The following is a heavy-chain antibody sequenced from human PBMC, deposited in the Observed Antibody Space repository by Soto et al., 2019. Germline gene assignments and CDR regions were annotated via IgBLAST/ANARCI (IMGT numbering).Heavy chain of an antibody. CDR2: IGPDGSNI. Sequence: EVHLVESGGGLVQPGGSLRLSCAASGFIFSSHWMHWVRQAPGKGLVGVSHIGPDGSNIWEADSVQGRFTISRDNARNRLYLQMNSLRDEDTAVYYCARDGSPPVAGGDAFDIWGQGTMVTVSS. V-gene: IGHV3-74*01. CDR3: ARDGSPPVAGGDAFDI. D-gene: IGHD6-19*01. CDR1: GFIFSSHW. J-gene: IGHJ3*02.